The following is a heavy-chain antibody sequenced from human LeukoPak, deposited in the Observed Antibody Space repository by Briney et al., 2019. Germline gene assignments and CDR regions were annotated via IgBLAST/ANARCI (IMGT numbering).Heavy chain of an antibody. CDR1: GYTFTGYY. CDR3: ARDRAVLRAFDI. D-gene: IGHD6-19*01. J-gene: IGHJ3*02. V-gene: IGHV1-2*02. Sequence: ASVTVSCKASGYTFTGYYMHWVRQAPGQGLEWMGWINPNSGGTNYAQKFQGRVTMTRDTSISTAYMELSRLRSDDTAVYYCARDRAVLRAFDIWGQGTMVTVSP. CDR2: INPNSGGT.